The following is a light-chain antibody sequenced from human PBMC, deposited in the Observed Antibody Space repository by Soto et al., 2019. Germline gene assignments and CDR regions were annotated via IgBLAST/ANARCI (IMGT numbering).Light chain of an antibody. CDR3: QQYDRAPDT. CDR1: QSLSRSY. J-gene: IGKJ2*01. V-gene: IGKV3-20*01. CDR2: GVS. Sequence: EIVLTQSPGTLSLSPGERASISCRASQSLSRSYVAWHQQKPGQATRRLIDGVSSRATGITDRFSGSESGTDFTLTITRLEHEDFAVYYCQQYDRAPDTFGQGTKLEIK.